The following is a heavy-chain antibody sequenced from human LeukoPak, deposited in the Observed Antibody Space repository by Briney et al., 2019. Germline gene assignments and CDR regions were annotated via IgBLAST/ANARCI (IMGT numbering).Heavy chain of an antibody. J-gene: IGHJ6*04. V-gene: IGHV3-21*01. Sequence: GGSLRPSCAASGFSFSTYSMNWVRQAPGKGLEWVSSITSGSSKRYYADSVKGRFNISRDNAKNSLYLQMNSLRAEDTAVYYCAELGITMIGGVWGKGTTVTISS. CDR1: GFSFSTYS. D-gene: IGHD3-10*02. CDR3: AELGITMIGGV. CDR2: ITSGSSKR.